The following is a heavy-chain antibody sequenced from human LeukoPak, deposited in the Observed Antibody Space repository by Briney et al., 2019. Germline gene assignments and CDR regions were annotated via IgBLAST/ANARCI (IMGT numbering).Heavy chain of an antibody. Sequence: GGSLRLSCAASGFTFDDYPMHWVRQAPGKGLEWVSGISWNSGSIGYADPVKGRFTISRDNAKNTLYLQMNSLRAEDTAVYYCARANYDSSGYDFDYWGQGTLVTVSS. D-gene: IGHD3-22*01. J-gene: IGHJ4*02. V-gene: IGHV3-9*01. CDR2: ISWNSGSI. CDR3: ARANYDSSGYDFDY. CDR1: GFTFDDYP.